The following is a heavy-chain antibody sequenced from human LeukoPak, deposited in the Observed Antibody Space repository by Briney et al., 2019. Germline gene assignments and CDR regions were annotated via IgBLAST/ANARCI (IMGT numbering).Heavy chain of an antibody. J-gene: IGHJ3*02. CDR3: ARQFSSGPGGLDAFDI. Sequence: SETPSLTCTVSGDSISSAYYFWSWIRQPAGQGLEWIGHIYTSGSTHYNPSLKSRVTISVDTSKNQFSLKLSSVTAADTAVYYCARQFSSGPGGLDAFDIWGQGTMVTVSS. CDR1: GDSISSAYYF. CDR2: IYTSGST. V-gene: IGHV4-61*09. D-gene: IGHD6-19*01.